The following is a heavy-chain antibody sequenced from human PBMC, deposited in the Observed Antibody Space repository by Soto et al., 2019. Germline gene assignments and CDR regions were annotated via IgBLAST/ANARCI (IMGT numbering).Heavy chain of an antibody. CDR1: GFTFTSLW. J-gene: IGHJ4*02. CDR2: INENGRNT. CDR3: ASYNWPATSDY. V-gene: IGHV3-74*01. D-gene: IGHD1-20*01. Sequence: GSLRLSCAATGFTFTSLWMYWIRQAPGEGLEWLSGINENGRNTRYADSVKGRFTISRDNAKNTLYLQMNSLRAEDTAVYYCASYNWPATSDYWGQGTLVTVSS.